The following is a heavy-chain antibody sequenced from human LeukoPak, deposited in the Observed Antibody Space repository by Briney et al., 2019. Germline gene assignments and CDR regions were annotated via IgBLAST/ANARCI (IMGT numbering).Heavy chain of an antibody. CDR2: INPNSGGT. D-gene: IGHD4-17*01. V-gene: IGHV1-2*06. J-gene: IGHJ4*02. Sequence: ASVKVSCKASGYTFTGYYMHWVRQAPGQGLEWMGRINPNSGGTNYAQKFQGRVTMTRDTSISTAYMVLSRLTSDDTAVYYCARSRKSYGDYVDWGQGTLVTVSS. CDR3: ARSRKSYGDYVD. CDR1: GYTFTGYY.